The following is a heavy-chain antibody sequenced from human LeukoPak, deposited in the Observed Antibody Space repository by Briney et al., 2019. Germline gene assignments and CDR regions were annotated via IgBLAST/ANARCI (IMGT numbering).Heavy chain of an antibody. CDR3: ARRHDILTGYYKGGRLFDY. V-gene: IGHV4-34*01. J-gene: IGHJ4*02. CDR1: GGSFSGYY. CDR2: INHSGST. D-gene: IGHD3-9*01. Sequence: SETLSLTCAVYGGSFSGYYWRWIRQPPGKGLEWLGEINHSGSTNYNPSLKSRVTISVDTSKNPFSLKLSSVTAADTAVYYCARRHDILTGYYKGGRLFDYWGQGTLVTVSS.